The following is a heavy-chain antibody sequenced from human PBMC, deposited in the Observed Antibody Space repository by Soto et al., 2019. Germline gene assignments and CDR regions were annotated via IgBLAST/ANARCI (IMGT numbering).Heavy chain of an antibody. CDR2: ISPYNGNT. CDR3: ARVLRITMVRGVVTPASHFDY. Sequence: GASVKVSCKASGYTFSNYGITWVRQAPGQGLEWMGWISPYNGNTDYAQKLQGRVSMTTDTSTSTAYMELTTLRSDDTAVYYCARVLRITMVRGVVTPASHFDYCGQGTLVTVSS. V-gene: IGHV1-18*01. J-gene: IGHJ4*02. CDR1: GYTFSNYG. D-gene: IGHD3-10*01.